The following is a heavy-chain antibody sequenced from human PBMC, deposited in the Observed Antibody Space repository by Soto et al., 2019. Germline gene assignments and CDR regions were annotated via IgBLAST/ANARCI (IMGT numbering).Heavy chain of an antibody. CDR3: ARLVLVGYYYGSGSRSGFDP. Sequence: SETLSLTCTVSGGSISSSSYYWGWIRQPPGKGLEWIGSIYYSGSTYYNPSLKSRVTISVDTSKNRFSLKLSSVTAADTAVYYCARLVLVGYYYGSGSRSGFDPWGQGTLVTVSS. V-gene: IGHV4-39*01. CDR2: IYYSGST. D-gene: IGHD3-10*01. J-gene: IGHJ5*02. CDR1: GGSISSSSYY.